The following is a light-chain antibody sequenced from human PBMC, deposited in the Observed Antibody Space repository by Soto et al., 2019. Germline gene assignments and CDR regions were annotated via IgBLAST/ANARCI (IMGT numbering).Light chain of an antibody. V-gene: IGKV3-15*01. CDR2: DVS. CDR1: QGVTTN. Sequence: EIVITQSPSSLSVSPGERDTLYCRAGQGVTTNFAWYQQKSGQSPRLLIYDVSTRATGVPARFSGTGSETDFTLTISGLQSEDSAVYFCQQYNNWPFSFGQGTRLAI. J-gene: IGKJ5*01. CDR3: QQYNNWPFS.